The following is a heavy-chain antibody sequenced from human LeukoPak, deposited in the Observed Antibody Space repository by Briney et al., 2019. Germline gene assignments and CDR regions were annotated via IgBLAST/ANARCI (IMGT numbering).Heavy chain of an antibody. V-gene: IGHV3-15*01. J-gene: IGHJ4*02. CDR1: DLTFSDAW. D-gene: IGHD5-12*01. Sequence: GGSLSLSVVPSDLTFSDAWISWVRKAQGKGLEWVGRIRNDRITDYAAPVQGRFSISRDNSKNTFYLQMNSLRTEDTGMYFCTWMATIFTVDYWGQGTLVTVSS. CDR2: IRNDRIT. CDR3: TWMATIFTVDY.